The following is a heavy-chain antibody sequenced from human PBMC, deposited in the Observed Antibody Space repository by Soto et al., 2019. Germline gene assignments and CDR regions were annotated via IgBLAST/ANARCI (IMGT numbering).Heavy chain of an antibody. CDR1: GGSVSSGSYY. CDR2: MSHSGGT. V-gene: IGHV4-34*01. Sequence: QVQLQQWGAGLLKPSETLSLTCAVYGGSVSSGSYYWSWIRQPPGKGLEWIGEMSHSGGTHFNPSLNSRVTISVDTSKNPFSLKMSFVTAADTALYYCARVERGTATTVVDAFDIWGPGTMVTVSS. D-gene: IGHD1-1*01. CDR3: ARVERGTATTVVDAFDI. J-gene: IGHJ3*02.